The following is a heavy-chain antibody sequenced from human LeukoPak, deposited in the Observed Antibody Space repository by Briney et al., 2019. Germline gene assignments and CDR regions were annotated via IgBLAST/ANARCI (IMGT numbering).Heavy chain of an antibody. Sequence: SQTLSLICTVSGGSISSGGYYWSWIRQHPGKGLEWIGYIYYSGSTYYNPSLKSRVTISVDTSKNQFSLKLSSVTAADTAVYYCARHRKQWLLDYWGQGTLVTVSS. CDR2: IYYSGST. D-gene: IGHD6-19*01. CDR1: GGSISSGGYY. CDR3: ARHRKQWLLDY. V-gene: IGHV4-31*03. J-gene: IGHJ4*02.